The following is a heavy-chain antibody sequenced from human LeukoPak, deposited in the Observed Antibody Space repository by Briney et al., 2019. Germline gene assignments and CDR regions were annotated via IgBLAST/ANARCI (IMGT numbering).Heavy chain of an antibody. CDR3: ARSPYYDILTGSRGTFDY. CDR1: GFHFSTRGAG. V-gene: IGHV2-5*02. D-gene: IGHD3-9*01. J-gene: IGHJ4*02. Sequence: SGPTLLHPTPTPTLTCTFSGFHFSTRGAGVGLIRQPPVKALEWISVISWDEDKRYRPSLKSRLTITKDTSKNQVVLTMTNMDPVDTATYYCARSPYYDILTGSRGTFDYWGRGILVTVSS. CDR2: ISWDEDK.